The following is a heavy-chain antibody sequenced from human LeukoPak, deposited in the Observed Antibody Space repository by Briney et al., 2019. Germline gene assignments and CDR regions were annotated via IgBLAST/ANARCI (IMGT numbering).Heavy chain of an antibody. CDR3: TRDFVF. CDR1: GFAFSTYW. Sequence: GGSLRLSCAASGFAFSTYWMDWVRQAPGKGREGVGNIHQDGSVKHYVDSVRGRFTISRDNARNSVYLQMSALRVEDTAVYYCTRDFVFWGQGSLVTASS. D-gene: IGHD3-3*01. CDR2: IHQDGSVK. V-gene: IGHV3-7*01. J-gene: IGHJ4*02.